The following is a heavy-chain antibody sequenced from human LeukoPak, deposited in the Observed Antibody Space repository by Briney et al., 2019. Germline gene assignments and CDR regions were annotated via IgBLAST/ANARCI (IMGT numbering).Heavy chain of an antibody. D-gene: IGHD6-13*01. CDR3: ARARGLYSRITTAWEY. V-gene: IGHV4-61*08. Sequence: SETLSLTCTVSGDSISSGDYYWSWIRQPPGKGLEWIGYIYYSGSTNYNPSLKSRVTISVDTSKNQFSLKLSSVTAADTAVYYCARARGLYSRITTAWEYWGQGTLVTVSS. CDR2: IYYSGST. CDR1: GDSISSGDYY. J-gene: IGHJ4*02.